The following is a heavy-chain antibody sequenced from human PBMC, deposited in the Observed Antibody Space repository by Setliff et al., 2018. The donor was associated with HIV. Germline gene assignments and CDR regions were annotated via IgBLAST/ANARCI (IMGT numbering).Heavy chain of an antibody. J-gene: IGHJ5*02. CDR1: GFNVSHNY. Sequence: PGGSLRLSCAASGFNVSHNYMTWVRQAPGKGLEWVYIIYGDGRTYYADSVKGRFTISRDDSKNTVYLQMHSLRVEDTAVHYCARGIKWLDPWGQGTLVTVSS. CDR2: IYGDGRT. V-gene: IGHV3-53*01. CDR3: ARGIKWLDP.